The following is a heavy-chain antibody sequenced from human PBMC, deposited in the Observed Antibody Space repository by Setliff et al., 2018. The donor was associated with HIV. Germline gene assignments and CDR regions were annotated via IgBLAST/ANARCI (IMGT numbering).Heavy chain of an antibody. J-gene: IGHJ6*03. D-gene: IGHD2-15*01. CDR1: DDPIGSYY. V-gene: IGHV4-4*07. CDR3: ALTGHRLLRGYMDV. Sequence: SETLSLTCYVTDDPIGSYYWSWVRQPAGKGLEWIGRLYVSGDTNYNPSLESRVTMSLDTSKKHFSLKLKSVTAADTAVYYCALTGHRLLRGYMDVWGKGTTVTVSS. CDR2: LYVSGDT.